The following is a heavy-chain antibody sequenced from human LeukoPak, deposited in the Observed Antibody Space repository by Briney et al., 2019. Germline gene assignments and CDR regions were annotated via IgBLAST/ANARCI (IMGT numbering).Heavy chain of an antibody. CDR3: ARGRYYNVFFDY. Sequence: SETLSLTCTVSDGSISSGGYYWSWIRQHPGKGLEWIGYIYYSGSTYYNPSLKSRVTISVDTSKNQFSLKLSSVTAADTAVYYCARGRYYNVFFDYWGQGTLVTVSS. CDR1: DGSISSGGYY. D-gene: IGHD3-10*01. V-gene: IGHV4-31*03. CDR2: IYYSGST. J-gene: IGHJ4*02.